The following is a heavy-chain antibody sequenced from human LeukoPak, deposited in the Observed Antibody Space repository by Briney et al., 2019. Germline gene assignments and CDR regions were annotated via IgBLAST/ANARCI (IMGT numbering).Heavy chain of an antibody. J-gene: IGHJ5*02. V-gene: IGHV1-46*01. CDR2: INPSHGST. CDR1: GFTFSSYY. CDR3: ARDGLQSRYSWNDEGRKNWFDP. D-gene: IGHD1-1*01. Sequence: ASVKVSCKASGFTFSSYYMQWVRQAPGQGLEWVGIINPSHGSTKYAQKFQGRVTMTGDTSTNTVYMELSSLRSEDTALYCCARDGLQSRYSWNDEGRKNWFDPWGQGTLVTVSS.